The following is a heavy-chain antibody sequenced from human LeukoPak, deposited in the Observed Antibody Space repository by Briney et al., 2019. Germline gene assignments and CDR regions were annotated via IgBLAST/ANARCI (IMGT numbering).Heavy chain of an antibody. CDR3: ASMKGAYNYYGMDV. CDR1: GFTFSSYA. V-gene: IGHV3-23*01. Sequence: GGSLRLSCAASGFTFSSYAMSWVRQAPGKGLEWVSAISGSGGSTYYADSVKGRFTISRDNSKNTLYLQMNSLRAEDTAVYYCASMKGAYNYYGMDVWGQGTTVTVSS. J-gene: IGHJ6*02. CDR2: ISGSGGST. D-gene: IGHD3-16*01.